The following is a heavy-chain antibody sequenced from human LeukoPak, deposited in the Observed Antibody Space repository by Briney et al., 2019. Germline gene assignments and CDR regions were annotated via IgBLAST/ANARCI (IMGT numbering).Heavy chain of an antibody. CDR3: ARPPLLDY. Sequence: SETLSLTCTLSGPSISSFYWSWIRHPPGKGLEWIGYIYYSGSTNYNPSLKSRVTISVDKSKNQFSLKLSSVTAADTAVYYCARPPLLDYWGQGTLVTVSS. CDR2: IYYSGST. CDR1: GPSISSFY. J-gene: IGHJ4*02. V-gene: IGHV4-59*01.